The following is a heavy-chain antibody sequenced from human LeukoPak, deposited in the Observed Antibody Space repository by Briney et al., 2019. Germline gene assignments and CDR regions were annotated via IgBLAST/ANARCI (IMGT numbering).Heavy chain of an antibody. CDR2: IYYSGST. V-gene: IGHV4-61*08. CDR3: ARRNLISRWIAAAGTGGEFDP. D-gene: IGHD6-13*01. Sequence: SETLSLTCTVSGGSISSGGYYWSWIRQPPGKGLEWIGYIYYSGSTNYNPSLKSRVTISVDTSKNQFSLKLSSVTAADTAVYYCARRNLISRWIAAAGTGGEFDPWGQGTLVTVSS. CDR1: GGSISSGGYY. J-gene: IGHJ5*02.